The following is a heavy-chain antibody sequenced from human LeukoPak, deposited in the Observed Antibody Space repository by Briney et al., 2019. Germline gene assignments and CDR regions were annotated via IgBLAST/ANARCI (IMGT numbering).Heavy chain of an antibody. CDR1: GGSVSSTNW. CDR3: AKTGNDDIFTGYYH. CDR2: VHLDGRT. D-gene: IGHD3-9*01. J-gene: IGHJ4*02. V-gene: IGHV4-4*02. Sequence: PSETLSLTCGVSGGSVSSTNWWTWIRQPPGKGLEWIGEVHLDGRTNFNPSLKSRLTMSVDLSENHVSLKLTSVTAADTAVYYCAKTGNDDIFTGYYHWGQGAPVTVSS.